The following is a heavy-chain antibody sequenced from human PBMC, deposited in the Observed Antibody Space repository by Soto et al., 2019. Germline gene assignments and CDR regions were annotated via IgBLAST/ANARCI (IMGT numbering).Heavy chain of an antibody. Sequence: QVQLVESGGGVVQPGRSLRLSCAASGFTFSNYGMHWVRQAPGKGLEWVAVIWYDGSNKYYADSVKGRFTISRDNSKNTLYLQMNSLRAEDTAVYYCAKGLRPRTNITPFDYWGQGTLVTVSS. CDR3: AKGLRPRTNITPFDY. J-gene: IGHJ4*02. D-gene: IGHD3-10*01. CDR1: GFTFSNYG. V-gene: IGHV3-33*06. CDR2: IWYDGSNK.